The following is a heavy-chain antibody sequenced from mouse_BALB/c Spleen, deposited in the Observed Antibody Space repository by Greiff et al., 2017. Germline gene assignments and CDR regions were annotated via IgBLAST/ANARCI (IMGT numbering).Heavy chain of an antibody. V-gene: IGHV1-63*02. CDR1: GYTFTNYW. CDR2: IYPGGGYT. J-gene: IGHJ4*01. D-gene: IGHD2-14*01. Sequence: VKLVESGAELVRPGTSVKISCKASGYTFTNYWLGWVKQRPGHGLEWIGDIYPGGGYTNYNEKFKGKATLTADTSSSTAYMQLSSLTSEDSAVYFCARNYRYAMDYWGQGTSVTVSS. CDR3: ARNYRYAMDY.